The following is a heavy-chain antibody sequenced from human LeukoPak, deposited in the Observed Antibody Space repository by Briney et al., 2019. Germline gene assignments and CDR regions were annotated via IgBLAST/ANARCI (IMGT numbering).Heavy chain of an antibody. CDR2: ISSSSTYI. V-gene: IGHV3-21*01. CDR3: ARDLAVAGKY. Sequence: KPGGSLRLSCAASGFTFSSYSMNWVRQAPGKGLEWVSSISSSSTYINYADSVKGRFTISRDNAKNSLYLQMNSLRAEDTAVYYCARDLAVAGKYWGQGTLVTVSS. D-gene: IGHD6-19*01. CDR1: GFTFSSYS. J-gene: IGHJ4*02.